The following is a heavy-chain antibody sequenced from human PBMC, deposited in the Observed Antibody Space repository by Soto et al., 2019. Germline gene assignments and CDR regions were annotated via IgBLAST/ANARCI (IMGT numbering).Heavy chain of an antibody. Sequence: QVQLVESGGGLVKPGGSLRLSCAASGFTFSDYYMSWIRQAPGKGLEWVSYISSSSSYTNYADSVKGRFTISRDNDKNPLYLQMNSLRAEDTAVYYCARDRASDFWSGQYSYYFDYWGEGTLVTVSS. CDR3: ARDRASDFWSGQYSYYFDY. CDR1: GFTFSDYY. CDR2: ISSSSSYT. J-gene: IGHJ4*02. D-gene: IGHD3-3*01. V-gene: IGHV3-11*06.